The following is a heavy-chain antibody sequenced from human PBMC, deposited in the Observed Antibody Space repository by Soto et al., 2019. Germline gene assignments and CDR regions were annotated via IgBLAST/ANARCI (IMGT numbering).Heavy chain of an antibody. V-gene: IGHV1-2*04. CDR3: AAVPNYDILTGTRWGYYGMDV. CDR1: GYTFTGYY. D-gene: IGHD3-9*01. CDR2: INPNSGGT. J-gene: IGHJ6*02. Sequence: ASVKVSCKASGYTFTGYYMHWVRQAPGQGLEWMGWINPNSGGTNYAQKFQGWVTMTRDTSTSTAYMELSRLRSEDTAVYYCAAVPNYDILTGTRWGYYGMDVWGQGTTVTVSS.